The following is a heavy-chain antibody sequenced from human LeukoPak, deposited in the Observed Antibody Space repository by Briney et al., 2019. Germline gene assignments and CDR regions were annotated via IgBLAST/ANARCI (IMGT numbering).Heavy chain of an antibody. CDR1: GFTFSDHY. Sequence: GGSLRLSCAASGFTFSDHYMDWVRQAPGKGLEWVGRTRNKANSYTTEYAASVKGRFTISRDDSKNSLYLQMNSLKTEDTAVYYCARDSVDIVAGGEYYFDYWGQGTLVTVSS. CDR2: TRNKANSYTT. J-gene: IGHJ4*02. V-gene: IGHV3-72*01. CDR3: ARDSVDIVAGGEYYFDY. D-gene: IGHD5-12*01.